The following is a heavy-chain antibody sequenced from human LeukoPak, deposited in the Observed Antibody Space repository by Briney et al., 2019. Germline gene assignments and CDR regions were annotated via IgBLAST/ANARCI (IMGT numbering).Heavy chain of an antibody. Sequence: SETLSLTCAVYGGSFSGYYWSWLRQPPGKGLEWIGEINHSGSTNYNPSLKSRVTISVDTSKNQFSLKLSSVTAADTAVYYCARGYYYGSGSYYKKYYYYYYYMDVWGKGTTVTVSS. CDR3: ARGYYYGSGSYYKKYYYYYYYMDV. J-gene: IGHJ6*03. D-gene: IGHD3-10*01. CDR2: INHSGST. V-gene: IGHV4-34*01. CDR1: GGSFSGYY.